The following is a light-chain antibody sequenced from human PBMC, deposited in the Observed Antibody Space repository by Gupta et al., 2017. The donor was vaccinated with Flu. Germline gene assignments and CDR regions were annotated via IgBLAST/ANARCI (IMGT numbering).Light chain of an antibody. CDR1: NIENRN. CDR2: RDI. J-gene: IGLJ2*01. Sequence: ALGQTSSITCGGNNIENRNVHWYQQKPGLAPVLVIYRDISRPAGIPERFSGSNSGNTATLTISGAQAGDEADYYCHVWDSSTEVFGGGTKLTVL. CDR3: HVWDSSTEV. V-gene: IGLV3-9*01.